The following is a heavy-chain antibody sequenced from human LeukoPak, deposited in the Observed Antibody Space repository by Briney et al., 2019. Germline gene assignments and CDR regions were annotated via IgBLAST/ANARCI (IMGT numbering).Heavy chain of an antibody. Sequence: GESLKIACKGSGYSFTSYWISWVRQMPGKGLEWMGIIYPGDSDTRYSPSFQGQVTISADKSNSTAYLQWSSLKASDTAMYYCAKAYYYDSSGYPPPYWYFDLWGRGTLVTVSS. CDR2: IYPGDSDT. D-gene: IGHD3-22*01. CDR1: GYSFTSYW. V-gene: IGHV5-51*01. J-gene: IGHJ2*01. CDR3: AKAYYYDSSGYPPPYWYFDL.